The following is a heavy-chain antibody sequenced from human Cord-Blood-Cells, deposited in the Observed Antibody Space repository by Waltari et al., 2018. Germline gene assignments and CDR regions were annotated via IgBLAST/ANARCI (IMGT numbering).Heavy chain of an antibody. V-gene: IGHV3-21*01. Sequence: EVQLVESGGGLVKPGGSLRLSCAASGFTFSSYSMTWVRQAPGQGLEWFSSISSSSSYIYYADSVKGRFTISRDNAKNSLYLQMNSLRAEDTAVYYCARGLGYGGNFDYWGQGTLVTVSS. CDR3: ARGLGYGGNFDY. CDR2: ISSSSSYI. J-gene: IGHJ4*02. D-gene: IGHD4-17*01. CDR1: GFTFSSYS.